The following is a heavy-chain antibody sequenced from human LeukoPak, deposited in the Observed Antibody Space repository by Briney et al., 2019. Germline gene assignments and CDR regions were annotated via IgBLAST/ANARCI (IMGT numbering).Heavy chain of an antibody. CDR1: GYTFTNNY. Sequence: ASVTVSFTASGYTFTNNYLHWVRQAPGQGLEWMGMIYPRDGSTSYAQNFQGRVTVTRDTPTTTVHMELRGLRSEDTAVYYCARDQEGFDYWGQGTVVTVSS. CDR2: IYPRDGST. V-gene: IGHV1-46*01. CDR3: ARDQEGFDY. J-gene: IGHJ4*02.